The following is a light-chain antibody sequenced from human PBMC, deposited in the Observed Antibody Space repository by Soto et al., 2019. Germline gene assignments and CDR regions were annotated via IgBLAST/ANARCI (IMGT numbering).Light chain of an antibody. CDR2: GAS. V-gene: IGKV3-20*01. CDR1: QSVSSTY. CDR3: QQYGSSHT. J-gene: IGKJ5*01. Sequence: EIVLTQSPGTLSLSPGERATLSCRASQSVSSTYLAWYQQKPGQAPRLLIYGASSRATGIPDRSSGSGSGTDFTLTISRLEPEDFAVYYCQQYGSSHTFGQGTRLEIK.